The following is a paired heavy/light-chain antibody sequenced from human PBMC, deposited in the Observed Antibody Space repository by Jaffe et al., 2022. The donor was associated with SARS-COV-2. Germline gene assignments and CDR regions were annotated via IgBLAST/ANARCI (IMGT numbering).Heavy chain of an antibody. V-gene: IGHV3-74*03. Sequence: EVQLEESGGGLVQPGGSLRLSCVASGFMFSTNWMNWVRQVPGKELVWVSHISSDGTVTTYADSVKGRFTISRDNAENTLYLQMNSLRAEDTAIYYCVRENWVFDYWGQGILVTVSS. CDR3: VRENWVFDY. CDR2: ISSDGTVT. CDR1: GFMFSTNW. J-gene: IGHJ4*02. D-gene: IGHD7-27*01.
Light chain of an antibody. CDR1: QSLVHSDGATY. CDR3: MQTTQFPRT. J-gene: IGKJ2*02. CDR2: RVS. Sequence: DIVMTQTPLSSPVTLGQPASISCRSSQSLVHSDGATYLSWLQQRPGQPPRLLLYRVSNRFAGVPDRFSGSGAGASFTLKISRVEAEDVGVYYCMQTTQFPRTFGQGTKLEIK. V-gene: IGKV2-24*01.